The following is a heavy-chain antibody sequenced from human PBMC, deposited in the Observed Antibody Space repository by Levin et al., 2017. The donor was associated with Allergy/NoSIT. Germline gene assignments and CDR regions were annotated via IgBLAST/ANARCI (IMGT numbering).Heavy chain of an antibody. CDR1: GFPFSSSS. V-gene: IGHV3-21*01. CDR3: ARDLVAGYGMDV. CDR2: ISSSSSYI. Sequence: LSLTCAASGFPFSSSSMNWVRQAPGKGLEWVSSISSSSSYIYYADSVKGRFTISRDNAKNSLYLQMNSLRAEDTAVYYCARDLVAGYGMDVWGQGTTVTVSS. J-gene: IGHJ6*02. D-gene: IGHD6-19*01.